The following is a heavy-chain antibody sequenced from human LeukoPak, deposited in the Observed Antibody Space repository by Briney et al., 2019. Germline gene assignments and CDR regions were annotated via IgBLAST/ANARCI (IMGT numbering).Heavy chain of an antibody. Sequence: SETLSLTCTVSGGSISSGSYYWSWIRQPAGKGLEWIGRIYTSGSTNYNPSLKSRVTISVDTSKNQFSLKLSSVTAADTAVYYCARHRAGYCSSTSCYTGGRGNWFDPWGQGTLVTVSS. CDR2: IYTSGST. J-gene: IGHJ5*02. CDR3: ARHRAGYCSSTSCYTGGRGNWFDP. D-gene: IGHD2-2*02. V-gene: IGHV4-61*02. CDR1: GGSISSGSYY.